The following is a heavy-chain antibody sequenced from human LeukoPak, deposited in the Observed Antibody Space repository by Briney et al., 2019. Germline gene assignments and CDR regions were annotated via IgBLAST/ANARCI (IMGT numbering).Heavy chain of an antibody. D-gene: IGHD6-13*01. Sequence: GGPPKISLEGSGDSFNDYWIGWVRPRSGKGLAWMGIIYPGGCNTRYSRSFQGQVTISADKSIYPAYLQWSSLRPSDPGIYYCARRIAAAGNAFDIGGHGTRVSVSP. V-gene: IGHV5-51*01. CDR1: GDSFNDYW. CDR2: IYPGGCNT. CDR3: ARRIAAAGNAFDI. J-gene: IGHJ3*02.